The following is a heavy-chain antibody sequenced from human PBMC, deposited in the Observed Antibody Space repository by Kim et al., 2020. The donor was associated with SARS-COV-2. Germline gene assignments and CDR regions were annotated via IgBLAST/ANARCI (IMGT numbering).Heavy chain of an antibody. J-gene: IGHJ4*02. D-gene: IGHD3-10*01. V-gene: IGHV5-51*01. Sequence: AFQGQVTISADKSISTAYLQWSSLKASDTAMYYCARRGYYGSGSWLFDYWGQGTLVTVSS. CDR3: ARRGYYGSGSWLFDY.